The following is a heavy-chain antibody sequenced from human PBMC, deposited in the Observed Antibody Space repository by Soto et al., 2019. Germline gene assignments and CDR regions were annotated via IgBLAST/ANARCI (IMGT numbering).Heavy chain of an antibody. CDR3: AIDRGGYYAGSGSQREYYFDY. CDR1: GFTFSSYA. Sequence: EVQLLESGGGLVQPGGSLRLSCAASGFTFSSYAMSWVRQAPGKGLEWVSAISGSGGSTYYADSVKGRFTISRDNSRNTLYLQKNSLGCEETGVYYCAIDRGGYYAGSGSQREYYFDYWGQGTLFTVSS. CDR2: ISGSGGST. V-gene: IGHV3-23*01. D-gene: IGHD3-10*01. J-gene: IGHJ4*02.